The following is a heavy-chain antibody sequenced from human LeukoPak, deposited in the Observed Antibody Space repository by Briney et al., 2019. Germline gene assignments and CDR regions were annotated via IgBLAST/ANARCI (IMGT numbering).Heavy chain of an antibody. Sequence: GRSLRLSCAASGFTFDDYAMHWVRQAPGKGLEWVSGISWSSGSIGYADSVKGRFTISRDNAKNSLYLQMNSLRAEDTALYYCAKDIMGYSGYGFDYWGQGTLVTVSS. D-gene: IGHD5-12*01. CDR1: GFTFDDYA. V-gene: IGHV3-9*01. CDR2: ISWSSGSI. CDR3: AKDIMGYSGYGFDY. J-gene: IGHJ4*02.